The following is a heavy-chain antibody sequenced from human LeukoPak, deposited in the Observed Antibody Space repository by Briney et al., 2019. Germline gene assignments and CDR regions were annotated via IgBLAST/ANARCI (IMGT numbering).Heavy chain of an antibody. CDR1: GFTFCSYG. J-gene: IGHJ4*02. D-gene: IGHD2-15*01. Sequence: GGSLRPSCAASGFTFCSYGMHWVRQAPGEGLEWVAVISYDGSNKYNADSVKGRFTISRDNSKNTLYLQMNSLRAEDTAVYYCAKVGGGSTWDIVVVVAATPVYYFDYWGQGTLVTVSS. CDR2: ISYDGSNK. CDR3: AKVGGGSTWDIVVVVAATPVYYFDY. V-gene: IGHV3-30*18.